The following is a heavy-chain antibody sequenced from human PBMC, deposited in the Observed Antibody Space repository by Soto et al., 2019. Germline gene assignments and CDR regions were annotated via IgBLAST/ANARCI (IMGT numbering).Heavy chain of an antibody. CDR3: AKDNDLDRDGPFDY. V-gene: IGHV3-9*01. CDR1: GFSFDDYG. J-gene: IGHJ4*02. CDR2: ISWNSGDI. Sequence: EVQLVESGGGSVQPGRSLRLSCAASGFSFDDYGMHWVRQGPGKGLEWVSGISWNSGDIYYADSVKGRFTISRDNDKRSPYLQMTSLRTEDTALYYCAKDNDLDRDGPFDYWGQGILVTVSS. D-gene: IGHD2-2*03.